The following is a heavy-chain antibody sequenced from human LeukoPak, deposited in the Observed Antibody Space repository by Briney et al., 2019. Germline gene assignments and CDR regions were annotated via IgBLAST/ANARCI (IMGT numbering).Heavy chain of an antibody. CDR1: GFTFSSYA. J-gene: IGHJ6*02. Sequence: GGSLRLSCAASGFTFSSYAMSWVRQAPGKGLEWVSAISGSGGSTYYADSVKGRFTISRDNSKNTLYLQMNSLGAEDTAVYYCAKDPAYYYGFYGMDVWGQGTTVTVSS. CDR2: ISGSGGST. CDR3: AKDPAYYYGFYGMDV. D-gene: IGHD3-10*01. V-gene: IGHV3-23*01.